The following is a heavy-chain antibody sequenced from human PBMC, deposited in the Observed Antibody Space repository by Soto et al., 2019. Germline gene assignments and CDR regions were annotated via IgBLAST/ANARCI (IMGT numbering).Heavy chain of an antibody. D-gene: IGHD3-9*01. J-gene: IGHJ4*02. CDR2: MNPNSGNT. Sequence: QVQLVQSGAEVKKPGASVKVSCKASGYTFTSYDINWVRQATGQGLEWMGWMNPNSGNTGYAQKFQGRVTMTRKTSISTAYMELSSLRSEDTAVYYCARGWILTGYYLIDYWGQGTLVTVSS. CDR1: GYTFTSYD. CDR3: ARGWILTGYYLIDY. V-gene: IGHV1-8*01.